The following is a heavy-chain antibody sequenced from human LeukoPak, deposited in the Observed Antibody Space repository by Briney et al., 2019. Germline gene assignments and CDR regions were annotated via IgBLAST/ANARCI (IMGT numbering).Heavy chain of an antibody. CDR2: IYYSGST. CDR1: GGSISSSSYY. V-gene: IGHV4-39*07. Sequence: PSETLSLTCTVSGGSISSSSYYWGWIRQPPGKGLEWIGSIYYSGSTYYNPSLKSRVIMSVDTSKNQFSLKLNSVTAADTAVYYCARGPTTSGSYNYFDYWDQGTLVTVSS. D-gene: IGHD1-26*01. CDR3: ARGPTTSGSYNYFDY. J-gene: IGHJ4*02.